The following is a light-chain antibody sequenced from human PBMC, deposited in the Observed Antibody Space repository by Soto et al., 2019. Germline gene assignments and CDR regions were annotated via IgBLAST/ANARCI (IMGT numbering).Light chain of an antibody. Sequence: EIVMTQSPATLSVSPGERATLSCRASQSISTELAWYQQKPGQPPRLLIYSASTRATGVPARFTGSGSGSEFILTFSGLQSEDFAVYYCQQGHNWPLTFGQGTRLEI. CDR3: QQGHNWPLT. V-gene: IGKV3-15*01. CDR2: SAS. CDR1: QSISTE. J-gene: IGKJ2*01.